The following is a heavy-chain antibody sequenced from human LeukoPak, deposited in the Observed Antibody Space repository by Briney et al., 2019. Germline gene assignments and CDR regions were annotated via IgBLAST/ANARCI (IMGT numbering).Heavy chain of an antibody. V-gene: IGHV1-69*13. Sequence: SVKVSYKASGGTFSSYAISWVRQAPGQGLEWMGGIIPIFGTANYAQKFQGRVTITADESTSTAYMELSSLRSEDTAVYYCARDRGARHYYDSSGYYYFDYWGQGTLVTVSS. CDR3: ARDRGARHYYDSSGYYYFDY. CDR2: IIPIFGTA. D-gene: IGHD3-22*01. J-gene: IGHJ4*02. CDR1: GGTFSSYA.